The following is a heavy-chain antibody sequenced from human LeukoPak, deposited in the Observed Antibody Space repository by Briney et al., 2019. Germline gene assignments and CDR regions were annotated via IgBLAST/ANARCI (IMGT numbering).Heavy chain of an antibody. CDR2: IYHSGTT. J-gene: IGHJ4*02. Sequence: SDTLSLTCAVSGYSITSSSWWGWIRPPPGKGLEWIGYIYHSGTTYYNPSLQSRVTMSVDTSKNQFSLKLSSVTAVDTAVYYCARKENVYYYFDYWGQGTLVTVSS. V-gene: IGHV4-28*01. CDR1: GYSITSSSW. D-gene: IGHD3-10*01. CDR3: ARKENVYYYFDY.